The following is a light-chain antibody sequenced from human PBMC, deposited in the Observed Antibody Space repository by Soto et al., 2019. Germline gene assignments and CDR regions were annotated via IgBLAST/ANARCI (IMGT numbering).Light chain of an antibody. CDR1: QSVSSRY. CDR3: QQYGSSPYT. V-gene: IGKV3-20*01. CDR2: GAS. J-gene: IGKJ2*01. Sequence: EIGLTQSPGTLSLSPGERATLSCRASQSVSSRYLGWYQQKPGQAPRLLIYGASNRATGIPDRFSGSGSGTDFTLTISRLEPEDFAVYYCQQYGSSPYTFGRGTKLEIK.